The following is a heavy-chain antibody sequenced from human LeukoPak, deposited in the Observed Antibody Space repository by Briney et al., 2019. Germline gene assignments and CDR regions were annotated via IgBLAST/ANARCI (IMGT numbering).Heavy chain of an antibody. V-gene: IGHV3-66*03. CDR2: ISINTDT. CDR3: AKKTSTVTTWDAFDI. D-gene: IGHD4-17*01. CDR1: GIAVIGNY. J-gene: IGHJ3*02. Sequence: GGSLRLSCAASGIAVIGNYMSWVRQPPGKGLEWVSFISINTDTFYADSVRGRFTISRDNSKNTLYLQMNSLRAEDTAVYYCAKKTSTVTTWDAFDIWGQGTMVTVSS.